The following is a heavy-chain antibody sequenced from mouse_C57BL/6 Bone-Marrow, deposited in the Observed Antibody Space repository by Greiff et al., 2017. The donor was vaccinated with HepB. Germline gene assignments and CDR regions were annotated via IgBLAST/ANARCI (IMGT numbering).Heavy chain of an antibody. CDR3: ARRGGGN. V-gene: IGHV1-85*01. CDR1: GYTFTSYD. CDR2: IYPRDGST. J-gene: IGHJ2*01. D-gene: IGHD1-1*02. Sequence: QVQLKESGPELVKPGASVKLSCKASGYTFTSYDINWVKQRPGQGLEWIGWIYPRDGSTKYNEKFKGKATLTVDTSSSTAYMELHGLTSEDSAVYFCARRGGGNWGQGTTLTVSS.